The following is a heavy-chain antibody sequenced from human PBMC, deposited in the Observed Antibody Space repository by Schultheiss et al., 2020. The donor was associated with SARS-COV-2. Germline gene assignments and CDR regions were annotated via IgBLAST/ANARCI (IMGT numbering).Heavy chain of an antibody. D-gene: IGHD6-6*01. Sequence: GGSLRLSCAASGFTFSDYAMSWVRQAPGKGLEWVAVISYDGSNKYYADSVKGRFTISRDNSKNTLYLQMNSLRAEDTAVYYCARDPSIAARPGWFDPWGQGTLVTVSS. CDR2: ISYDGSNK. CDR3: ARDPSIAARPGWFDP. J-gene: IGHJ5*02. V-gene: IGHV3-30-3*01. CDR1: GFTFSDYA.